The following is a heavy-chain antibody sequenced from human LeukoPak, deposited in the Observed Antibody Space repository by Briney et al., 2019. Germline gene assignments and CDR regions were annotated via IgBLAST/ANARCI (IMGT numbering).Heavy chain of an antibody. J-gene: IGHJ4*02. Sequence: GGSLRLSGAASGFTFSSYGMHWVRQAPGKGLEWVAVISYDGSNKYYADSVKGRFTISRDNSKNTLYLQMNSLRAEDTAVYYCAKDQGVVVMGYWGQGTLVTVSS. CDR2: ISYDGSNK. CDR1: GFTFSSYG. D-gene: IGHD2-15*01. V-gene: IGHV3-30*18. CDR3: AKDQGVVVMGY.